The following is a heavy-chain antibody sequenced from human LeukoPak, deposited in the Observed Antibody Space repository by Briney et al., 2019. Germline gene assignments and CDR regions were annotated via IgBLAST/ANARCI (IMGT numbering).Heavy chain of an antibody. J-gene: IGHJ5*02. D-gene: IGHD2-15*01. CDR3: ARAVVVAATLALFDP. CDR1: GGSISTYY. CDR2: IYTTGST. V-gene: IGHV4-4*07. Sequence: PSETLSLTCTVSGGSISTYYWSWIRQPAGKGLEWIGRIYTTGSTNYNPSLKSRVTMSVDTSRNQFSLKLSSVTAADTAVYYCARAVVVAATLALFDPWGQGILVTVS.